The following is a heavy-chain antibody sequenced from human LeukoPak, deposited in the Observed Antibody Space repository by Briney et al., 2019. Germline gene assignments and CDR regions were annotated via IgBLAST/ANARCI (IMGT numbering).Heavy chain of an antibody. CDR2: FDPEDGET. CDR3: ATDGEHSSGTYAFDI. D-gene: IGHD3-22*01. Sequence: ASVKVSCKVSGYTLTELSMHWVRQAPGKGLEWMGGFDPEDGETIYAQKFQGRVTMTEDTSTDTAYMELSSLRSEDTAVYYCATDGEHSSGTYAFDIWGQGTMVTVSS. CDR1: GYTLTELS. V-gene: IGHV1-24*01. J-gene: IGHJ3*02.